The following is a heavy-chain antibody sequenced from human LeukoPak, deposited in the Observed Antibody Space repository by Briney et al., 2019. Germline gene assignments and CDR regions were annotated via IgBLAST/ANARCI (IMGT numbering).Heavy chain of an antibody. D-gene: IGHD3-10*01. CDR1: GFTFSSYG. J-gene: IGHJ4*02. CDR2: IRYDGSNK. CDR3: AKPDLWFGDRRVDY. Sequence: GGSLRLSCAASGFTFSSYGMHWVRQAPGKGLEWVAFIRYDGSNKYYADSVKGRFTISRDNSKNTLYLRMNSLRAEDTAVYYCAKPDLWFGDRRVDYWGQGTLVTVSS. V-gene: IGHV3-30*02.